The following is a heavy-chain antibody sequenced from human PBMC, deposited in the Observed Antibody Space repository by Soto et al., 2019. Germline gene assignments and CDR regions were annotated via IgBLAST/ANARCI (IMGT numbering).Heavy chain of an antibody. V-gene: IGHV3-11*06. D-gene: IGHD3-10*01. J-gene: IGHJ6*02. CDR2: ISSSSSYT. CDR3: ARVPYYFASGTDYGMDG. Sequence: GGSLRLSCAASEFTFSDYYMSWIRQAPGKGLEWVSYISSSSSYTNYADSVKGRFTISRDNAKNSLYLQMNSLRAEDTAVYYCARVPYYFASGTDYGMDGWGQGTTVTVSS. CDR1: EFTFSDYY.